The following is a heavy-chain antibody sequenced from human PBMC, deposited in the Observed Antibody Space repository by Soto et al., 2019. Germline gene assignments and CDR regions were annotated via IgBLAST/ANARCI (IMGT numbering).Heavy chain of an antibody. V-gene: IGHV4-31*03. CDR3: ARTTFYDIFTAYYSLFDY. J-gene: IGHJ4*02. Sequence: QVQLQESGPGLVKPSQTLTLTCTVSGGSISSGSFYWSWIRQHPGKGLEWIGHISDSGSSYYNPSLESRVTISVDKSKNKFSLKVSAVTAADTAVYFCARTTFYDIFTAYYSLFDYWGQGTLVTVSS. CDR2: ISDSGSS. D-gene: IGHD3-9*01. CDR1: GGSISSGSFY.